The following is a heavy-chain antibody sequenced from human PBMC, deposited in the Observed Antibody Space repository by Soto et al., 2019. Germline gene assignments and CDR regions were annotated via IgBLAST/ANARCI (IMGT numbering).Heavy chain of an antibody. V-gene: IGHV4-34*01. J-gene: IGHJ5*02. D-gene: IGHD6-6*01. CDR3: ARRRRLIAAREGNWFDP. CDR2: INHSGST. CDR1: GGSFSGYY. Sequence: SETLSLTCAVYGGSFSGYYWSWIRQPPGKGLEWIGEINHSGSTNYNPSLKSRVTISVDTSKNQFSLKLSSVTAADTAVYYCARRRRLIAAREGNWFDPWGQGTLVTVSS.